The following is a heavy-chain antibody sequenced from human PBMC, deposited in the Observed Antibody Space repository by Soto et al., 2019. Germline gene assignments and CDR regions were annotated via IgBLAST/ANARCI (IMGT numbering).Heavy chain of an antibody. CDR3: ARDHPIAAADYYGMDV. V-gene: IGHV1-69*12. J-gene: IGHJ6*02. CDR2: IIPIFGTA. D-gene: IGHD6-13*01. CDR1: GGTFSSYA. Sequence: QVQLVQSGAEVKKPGSSVKVSCKASGGTFSSYAISWVRQAPGQGLEWMGGIIPIFGTANYAQKFQGRVTSTADESTSTAYMELSSLRSEDTAVYYCARDHPIAAADYYGMDVWGQGTTVTVSS.